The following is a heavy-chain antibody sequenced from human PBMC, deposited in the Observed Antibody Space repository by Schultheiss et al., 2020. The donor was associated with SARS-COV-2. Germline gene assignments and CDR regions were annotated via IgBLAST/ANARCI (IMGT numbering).Heavy chain of an antibody. CDR3: ARARPDFDY. CDR1: GYTFTSYG. V-gene: IGHV1-8*02. Sequence: ASVKVSCKASGYTFTSYGISWVRQAPGQGLEWMGWMNPNSGNTGYAQKFQGRVTMTRNTSISTAYMELRSLRSDDTAVYYCARARPDFDYWGQGTLVTVSS. CDR2: MNPNSGNT. J-gene: IGHJ4*02.